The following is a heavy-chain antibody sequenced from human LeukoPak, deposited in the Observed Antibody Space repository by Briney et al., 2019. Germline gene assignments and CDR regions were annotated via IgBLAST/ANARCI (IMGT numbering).Heavy chain of an antibody. J-gene: IGHJ3*02. Sequence: SQTLSLTCTVSGGSISSGGYYWSWIRQPPGKGLEWIGYIYHSGSTYYNPSLKSRVTISVDRSKNQFSLKLSSVTAADTAVYYCARAPVSRGAFDIWGQGTMVTVSS. CDR2: IYHSGST. CDR1: GGSISSGGYY. V-gene: IGHV4-30-2*01. CDR3: ARAPVSRGAFDI. D-gene: IGHD4-17*01.